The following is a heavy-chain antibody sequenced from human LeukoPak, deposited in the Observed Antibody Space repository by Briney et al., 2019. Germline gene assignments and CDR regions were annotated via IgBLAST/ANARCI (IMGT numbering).Heavy chain of an antibody. CDR1: GFTFSSYA. V-gene: IGHV3-23*01. J-gene: IGHJ6*03. Sequence: PGGSLGLSCAASGFTFSSYAMSWVRQAPGKGLEWVSTISGSGGNTYYADSVKGRFTISRDNSKNTLYLQMNSLRAEDTAVYYCANQLLRVYYYMDVWGKGTTVTVSS. CDR3: ANQLLRVYYYMDV. CDR2: ISGSGGNT. D-gene: IGHD2-2*01.